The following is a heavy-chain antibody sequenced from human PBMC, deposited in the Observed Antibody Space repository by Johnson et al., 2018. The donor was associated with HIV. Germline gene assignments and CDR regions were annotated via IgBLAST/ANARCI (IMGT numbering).Heavy chain of an antibody. V-gene: IGHV3-66*03. CDR3: ARHGTTVVTPGAFDI. J-gene: IGHJ3*02. CDR2: IYSGGST. Sequence: VQLVESGGGLIQPGGSLRLSCAASGFTVSSNYMSWVRQAPGKGLEWVSVIYSGGSTYYADSVKGRFTISRDNSKNTLYLQMNSLRAEDTAVYYCARHGTTVVTPGAFDIWGQGTMVTVSS. CDR1: GFTVSSNY. D-gene: IGHD4-23*01.